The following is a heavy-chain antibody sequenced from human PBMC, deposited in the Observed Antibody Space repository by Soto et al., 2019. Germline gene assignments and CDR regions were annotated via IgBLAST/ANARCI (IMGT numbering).Heavy chain of an antibody. Sequence: EVQLLESGGGLVQPGGSLRLSCAASGFTFSSYAMSWVRQAPGKGLEWVSAISGSGGSTYYADSVKGRFTISRDNSKNTWYQQMNSRRAEDTAVYYCAKDRGFNETWSDPWGQGPLVTLSS. CDR1: GFTFSSYA. V-gene: IGHV3-23*01. D-gene: IGHD3-10*01. CDR3: AKDRGFNETWSDP. CDR2: ISGSGGST. J-gene: IGHJ5*02.